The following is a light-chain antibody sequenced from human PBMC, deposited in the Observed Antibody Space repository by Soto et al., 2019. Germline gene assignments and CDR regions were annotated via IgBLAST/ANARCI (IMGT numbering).Light chain of an antibody. CDR2: GAS. CDR3: RQYYNWWT. CDR1: QSVGSN. J-gene: IGKJ1*01. Sequence: EIVMAQSPATLSVSPGERATLSCRASQSVGSNLAWYQQKPGQAPRLLIYGASTRVTGIPARFSGSGSGTEFTLTISSLQSEDFAVYHCRQYYNWWTFGQGTKVDIK. V-gene: IGKV3-15*01.